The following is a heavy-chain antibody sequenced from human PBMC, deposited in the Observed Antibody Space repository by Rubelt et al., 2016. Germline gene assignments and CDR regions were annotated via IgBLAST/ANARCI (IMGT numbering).Heavy chain of an antibody. CDR2: ISAYNGNT. CDR1: GYTFTSYG. V-gene: IGHV1-18*01. D-gene: IGHD4-17*01. CDR3: ARDGDYGDPDAFDI. Sequence: QVQLVQSGAEVKKPGASVKVSCKASGYTFTSYGISWVRQAPGQGLEWMGWISAYNGNTNYVQKLQGRVTRTPDTFTSTADMELRSLGSDDTAVYYCARDGDYGDPDAFDIWGQGTMVTVSS. J-gene: IGHJ3*02.